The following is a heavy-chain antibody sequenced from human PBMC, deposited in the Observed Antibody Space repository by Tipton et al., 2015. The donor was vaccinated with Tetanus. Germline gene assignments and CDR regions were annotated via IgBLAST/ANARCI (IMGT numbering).Heavy chain of an antibody. CDR3: ASSVGQLWF. V-gene: IGHV4-31*03. Sequence: TLSLTCTVSGGSISSRSYYWSWIRQHPVKGLEWIGYIYYTGSTYYNPSLKSRVIISADTSKNQFSLKLSSVTAADTAVYYCASSVGQLWFWGQGSLVTVSS. CDR2: IYYTGST. CDR1: GGSISSRSYY. D-gene: IGHD5-18*01. J-gene: IGHJ4*01.